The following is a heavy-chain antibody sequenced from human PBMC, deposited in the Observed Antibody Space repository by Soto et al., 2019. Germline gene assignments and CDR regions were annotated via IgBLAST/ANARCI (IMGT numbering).Heavy chain of an antibody. J-gene: IGHJ4*02. D-gene: IGHD3-22*01. CDR2: ISSSSSYT. Sequence: QVQLVESGGGLVKPGGSLRLSCAASGFTFSDYYMSWIRQAPGKGLEWVSYISSSSSYTNYADSVKGRFTISRDNAKNSLYLQMNSLRAEDTAVYYCARDGPHYYDSSGLGVDYWGQGTLVTVSS. CDR3: ARDGPHYYDSSGLGVDY. CDR1: GFTFSDYY. V-gene: IGHV3-11*06.